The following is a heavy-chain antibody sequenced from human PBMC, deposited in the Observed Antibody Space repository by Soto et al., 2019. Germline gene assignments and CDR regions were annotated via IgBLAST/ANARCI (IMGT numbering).Heavy chain of an antibody. CDR1: RFTFSDAW. CDR2: IKSGGPT. CDR3: TWTGTNWFAS. D-gene: IGHD1-1*01. Sequence: GWSLRLSGTACRFTFSDAWMSWVRQAPGKGLEWVGRIKSGGPTDYAAPVKGRFTISRDDSKNTVYLQMNSLKTEDTAVYYCTWTGTNWFASWGQGTLVTVSS. J-gene: IGHJ5*01. V-gene: IGHV3-15*01.